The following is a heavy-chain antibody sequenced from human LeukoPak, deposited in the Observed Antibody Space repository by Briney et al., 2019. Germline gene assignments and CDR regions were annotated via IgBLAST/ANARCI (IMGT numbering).Heavy chain of an antibody. J-gene: IGHJ4*02. Sequence: GGSLRLSCAASAFTFTNYSMNWVRQTPGKGLEWVSSISISSSYIYYADSVKGRFTVSRDNAKNSLYLQINSLRADDTAVYYCARTYSGTWYSPLDSWGQGTLVTVSS. CDR1: AFTFTNYS. CDR3: ARTYSGTWYSPLDS. D-gene: IGHD6-13*01. CDR2: ISISSSYI. V-gene: IGHV3-21*01.